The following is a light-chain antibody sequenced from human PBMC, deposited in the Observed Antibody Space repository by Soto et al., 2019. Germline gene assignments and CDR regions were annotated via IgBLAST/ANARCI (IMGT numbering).Light chain of an antibody. J-gene: IGKJ1*01. CDR2: GAS. V-gene: IGKV3-15*01. CDR3: QQYNNWPRT. CDR1: QSVSSN. Sequence: EIVMTQSPATLSVSPGERATLSCRASQSVSSNLAWYQQKPGQAPRLLSYGASTRATGIPARFNGSGSGTEFTLTISSLQSEDFAVYYCQQYNNWPRTFGQGTKV.